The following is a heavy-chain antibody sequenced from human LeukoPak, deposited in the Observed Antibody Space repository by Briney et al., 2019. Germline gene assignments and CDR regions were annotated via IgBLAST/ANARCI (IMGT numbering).Heavy chain of an antibody. D-gene: IGHD2-2*01. Sequence: ASVKVSCKASGYTFTSYGISWVRQAPAQGLEWMGWISAYNGNTNYAQKLQGRVTMTTDTSTTTAYMELRSLRSDDTAVYYCARDCSSTSCYVNNWFDPWGQGTLVTVSS. CDR3: ARDCSSTSCYVNNWFDP. V-gene: IGHV1-18*01. CDR1: GYTFTSYG. J-gene: IGHJ5*02. CDR2: ISAYNGNT.